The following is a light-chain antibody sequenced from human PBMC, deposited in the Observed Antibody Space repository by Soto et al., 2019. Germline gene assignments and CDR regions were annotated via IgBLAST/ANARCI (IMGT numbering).Light chain of an antibody. CDR1: QSISSW. V-gene: IGKV1-5*03. Sequence: DIQMTQSPSTLSASVGARVTITCRASQSISSWLAWYQQKPGTAPNLLIYKASTLQSGVPSRFSGSGSGTEFTLTISILQPDDSATYYCQQYNDKWTCGQGTKVE. CDR3: QQYNDKWT. CDR2: KAS. J-gene: IGKJ1*01.